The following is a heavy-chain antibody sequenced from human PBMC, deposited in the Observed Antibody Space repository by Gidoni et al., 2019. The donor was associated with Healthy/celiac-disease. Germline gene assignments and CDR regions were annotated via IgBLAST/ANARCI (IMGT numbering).Heavy chain of an antibody. CDR2: INHSGST. CDR3: AIAYCSYPGQGGRSYYFDY. J-gene: IGHJ4*02. V-gene: IGHV4-34*01. Sequence: QVQLQQWGAGMLKPSEALSLTCAVYGGSFSGYYWRWIRQPPGKGLEWIGEINHSGSTNYNPSLKSRVTISVDTSKNQFSLKLSSVTAADTAVYYCAIAYCSYPGQGGRSYYFDYWGQGTLVTVSS. CDR1: GGSFSGYY. D-gene: IGHD2-15*01.